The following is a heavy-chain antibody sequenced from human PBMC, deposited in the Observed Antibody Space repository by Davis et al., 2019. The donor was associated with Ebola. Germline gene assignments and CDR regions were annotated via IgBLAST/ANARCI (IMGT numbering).Heavy chain of an antibody. CDR2: FYTGGNT. CDR3: AKDSSSWYKGFDP. D-gene: IGHD6-13*01. J-gene: IGHJ5*02. V-gene: IGHV3-53*01. CDR1: GFGVSSNY. Sequence: GESLKISCAASGFGVSSNYMSWVRQAPGKGLEWVSVFYTGGNTYYADSVKGRFTISRDNSRNTLSLQMNSLRAEDTAVYYCAKDSSSWYKGFDPWGQGTLVTVSS.